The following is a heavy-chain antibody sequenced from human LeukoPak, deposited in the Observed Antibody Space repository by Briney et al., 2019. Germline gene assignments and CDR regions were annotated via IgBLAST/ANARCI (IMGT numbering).Heavy chain of an antibody. CDR1: GVSISSDTYY. V-gene: IGHV4-61*02. D-gene: IGHD4-17*01. J-gene: IGHJ4*02. CDR2: IYTSGTT. CDR3: ARLTTATPQYDY. Sequence: PSETLSLTCTVSGVSISSDTYYWSWIRQPAGKGLEWIGRIYTSGTTTYNPSLKSRVTISVDTSKNQFSLKLSYVTAADTAMYYCARLTTATPQYDYWGQGTLVTVSS.